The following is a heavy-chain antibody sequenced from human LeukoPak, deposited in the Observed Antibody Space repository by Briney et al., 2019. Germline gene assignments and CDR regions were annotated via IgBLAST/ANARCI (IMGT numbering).Heavy chain of an antibody. Sequence: PSETLSLTCTVSGYSISSGYFWGWIRPPPGEGLEWIGEINHSGSTNYNPSLKSRVTISVDTSKNQFSLKLSSVTAADTAVYYCARGAYYDSSGYYPYYFDYWGQGTLVTVSS. D-gene: IGHD3-22*01. CDR1: GYSISSGYF. CDR2: INHSGST. J-gene: IGHJ4*02. V-gene: IGHV4-38-2*02. CDR3: ARGAYYDSSGYYPYYFDY.